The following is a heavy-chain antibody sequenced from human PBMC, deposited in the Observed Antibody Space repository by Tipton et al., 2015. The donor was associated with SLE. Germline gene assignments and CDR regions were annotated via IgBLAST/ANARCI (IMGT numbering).Heavy chain of an antibody. CDR1: GFTFSSYA. Sequence: SLRLSCAASGFTFSSYAMSWVRQAPGKGLEWVSAISGSGGNTYYADSVKGRFIISRDNAKNSLYLQLNSLRAEDTAVYYCAKDRNWNYHFYYSSMDVWGQGTTVTVSS. J-gene: IGHJ6*02. CDR2: ISGSGGNT. D-gene: IGHD1-7*01. V-gene: IGHV3-23*01. CDR3: AKDRNWNYHFYYSSMDV.